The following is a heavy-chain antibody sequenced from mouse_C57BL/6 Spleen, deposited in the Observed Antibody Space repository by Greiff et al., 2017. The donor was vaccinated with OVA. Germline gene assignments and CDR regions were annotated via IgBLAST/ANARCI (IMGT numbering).Heavy chain of an antibody. Sequence: QVQLQQPGAELVKPGASVKLSCKASGYTFTSYGMHWVKQRPGQGLEWIGMINPNSGSTNYNEKFKSKATLTVDKSSSTAYMQLSSLTSEDSAVYYCARSRTTVVATDFDYWGQGTTLTVSS. CDR2: INPNSGST. D-gene: IGHD1-1*01. J-gene: IGHJ2*01. CDR3: ARSRTTVVATDFDY. V-gene: IGHV1-64*01. CDR1: GYTFTSYG.